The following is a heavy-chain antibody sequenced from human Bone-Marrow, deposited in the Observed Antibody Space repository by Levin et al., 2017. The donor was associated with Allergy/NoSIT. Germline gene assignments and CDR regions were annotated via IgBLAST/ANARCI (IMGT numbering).Heavy chain of an antibody. CDR1: GGSVSSGHYY. Sequence: SETLSLTCTVSGGSVSSGHYYWSWIRQPPGKGLEWIGYVYHSGTTKCNPSLSSRVTISIDTSKNQFSLMVTSMTAADTAVYYCARLDSPNWFDPWGQGTLVTVSS. CDR3: ARLDSPNWFDP. CDR2: VYHSGTT. V-gene: IGHV4-61*01. D-gene: IGHD2-2*03. J-gene: IGHJ5*02.